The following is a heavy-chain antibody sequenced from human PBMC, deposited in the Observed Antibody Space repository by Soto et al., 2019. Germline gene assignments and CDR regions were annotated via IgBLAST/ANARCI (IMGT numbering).Heavy chain of an antibody. CDR1: GFTFSSYG. D-gene: IGHD6-13*01. CDR2: ISYDGSNK. V-gene: IGHV3-30*18. Sequence: GGSLRLSCAASGFTFSSYGMHWVRQAPGKGLEWVAVISYDGSNKYYADSVKGRFTISRDNSKNTLYLQMNSLRAEDTAVYYCAKAIAAAGTGYYYYYMDVWGKGTTVTVSS. CDR3: AKAIAAAGTGYYYYYMDV. J-gene: IGHJ6*03.